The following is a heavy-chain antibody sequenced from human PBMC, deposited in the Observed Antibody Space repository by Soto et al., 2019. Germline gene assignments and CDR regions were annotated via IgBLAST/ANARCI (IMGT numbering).Heavy chain of an antibody. CDR2: MNTNLNAT. CDR1: GYTFTSHE. Sequence: ASLKVSCKASGYTFTSHEINWVRQAPGQGLEWMGLMNTNLNATGSQQALKGRVTLTWNTSISTAYLELTSLKPEETAVYYCAREVVEGISLWFYXGGQGTLVPVPX. CDR3: AREVVEGISLWFYX. D-gene: IGHD2-15*01. J-gene: IGHJ5*01. V-gene: IGHV1-8*01.